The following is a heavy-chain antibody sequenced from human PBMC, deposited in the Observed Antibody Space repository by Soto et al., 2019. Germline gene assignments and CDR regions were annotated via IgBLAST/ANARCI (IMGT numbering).Heavy chain of an antibody. CDR1: GFTFSNHD. D-gene: IGHD3-10*01. CDR3: ARGTPTSAGSAVDV. CDR2: ISYDSSNK. Sequence: QVQLVESGGGVVQPGRSLRLSCAASGFTFSNHDMAWVRQAPGKGLEWVAVISYDSSNKYIAESVKGRFTISRDNSKNTPFLQMNSRRAKDTAVYYFARGTPTSAGSAVDVWGQGTTVTVS. V-gene: IGHV3-30-3*01. J-gene: IGHJ6*02.